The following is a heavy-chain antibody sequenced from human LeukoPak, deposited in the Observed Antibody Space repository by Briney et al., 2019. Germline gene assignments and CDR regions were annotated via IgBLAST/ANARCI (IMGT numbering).Heavy chain of an antibody. CDR2: IKSKTDGGTT. CDR1: GFTLSSYA. J-gene: IGHJ4*02. Sequence: GGSLRPSCAASGFTLSSYAMSWVRQAPGKGLEWVGRIKSKTDGGTTDYAAPVKGRFTISRDDSKNTLYLQMNSLKTEDTAVYYCSVAGDYWGQGTLVTVSS. V-gene: IGHV3-15*01. D-gene: IGHD6-19*01. CDR3: SVAGDY.